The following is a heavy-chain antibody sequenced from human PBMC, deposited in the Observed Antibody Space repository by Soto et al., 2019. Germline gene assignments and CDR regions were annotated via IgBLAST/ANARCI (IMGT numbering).Heavy chain of an antibody. CDR2: MNPNRGNP. J-gene: IGHJ6*03. Sequence: QVQLVQSGAEVKKPGASVKVSCKASGYTFTSYDINWVRQATGQGLEWMGWMNPNRGNPGHAQKFQGRVTMTRNTSISTASMELSSLRSEDTAVYYCARGREPSIYYYSYDMDVWGKGPTLTVSS. CDR3: ARGREPSIYYYSYDMDV. V-gene: IGHV1-8*01. CDR1: GYTFTSYD.